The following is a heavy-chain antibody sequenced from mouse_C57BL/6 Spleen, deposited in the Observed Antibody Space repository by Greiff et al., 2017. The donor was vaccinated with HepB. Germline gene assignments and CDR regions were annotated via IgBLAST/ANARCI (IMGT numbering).Heavy chain of an antibody. CDR2: ISDGGSYT. CDR1: GFTFSSYA. CDR3: ARDRGLRRDSPYYYAMDY. J-gene: IGHJ4*01. D-gene: IGHD2-2*01. Sequence: EVQLVESGGGLVKPGGSLKLSCAASGFTFSSYAMSWVRQTPEKRLEWVATISDGGSYTYYPDNVKGRFTISRDNAKNNLYLQMSHLKSGDTAMYYCARDRGLRRDSPYYYAMDYWGQGTSVTVSS. V-gene: IGHV5-4*01.